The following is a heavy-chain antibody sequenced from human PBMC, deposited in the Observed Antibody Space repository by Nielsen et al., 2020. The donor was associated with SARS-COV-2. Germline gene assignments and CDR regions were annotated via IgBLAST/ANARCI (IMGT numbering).Heavy chain of an antibody. CDR2: LTGDSGWV. Sequence: GGSLRLSCAASGFTFLDYAMYWVRQPPGKGLEWVASLTGDSGWVAYADSVKGRFTISRDNAKNSLFLQMNSLRVDDTAFYFCARDVRPGVTSWFEFAMDVWGLGIAVTV. J-gene: IGHJ6*02. D-gene: IGHD2-21*02. CDR3: ARDVRPGVTSWFEFAMDV. V-gene: IGHV3-9*01. CDR1: GFTFLDYA.